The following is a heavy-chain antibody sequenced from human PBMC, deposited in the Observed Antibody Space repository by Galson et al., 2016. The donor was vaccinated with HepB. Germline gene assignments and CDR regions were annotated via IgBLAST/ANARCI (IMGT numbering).Heavy chain of an antibody. Sequence: LRFSCAASGFTFSTYAMTWVRQAPGKGLEWVSTISGSAVNTYYADSVKGRVTTPRDNSKNTLYLQSKSLRAEDTAVYYCAKTIAARPPPSGMDVWGQGTTVTVSS. J-gene: IGHJ6*02. CDR2: ISGSAVNT. D-gene: IGHD6-6*01. CDR3: AKTIAARPPPSGMDV. V-gene: IGHV3-23*01. CDR1: GFTFSTYA.